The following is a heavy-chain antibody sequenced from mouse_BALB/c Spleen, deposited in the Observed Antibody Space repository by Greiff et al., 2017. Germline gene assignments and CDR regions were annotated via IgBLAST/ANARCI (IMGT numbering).Heavy chain of an antibody. CDR1: GYAFTNYL. J-gene: IGHJ4*01. V-gene: IGHV1-54*01. Sequence: QVQLQQSGAELVRPGTSVKVSCKASGYAFTNYLIEWVKQRPGQGLEWIGVINPGSGGTNYNEKFKGKATLTADKSSSTAYMQLSSLTSDDSAVYFCARPPAVVATGLARIVDYWGQGTSVTVSS. D-gene: IGHD1-1*01. CDR3: ARPPAVVATGLARIVDY. CDR2: INPGSGGT.